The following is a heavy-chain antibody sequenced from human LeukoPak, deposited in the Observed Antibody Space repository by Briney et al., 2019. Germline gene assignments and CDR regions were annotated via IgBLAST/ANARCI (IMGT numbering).Heavy chain of an antibody. CDR3: ARGRYFDWLYYFDY. Sequence: SETLSLTCTVSGDSISGYHWGWLRQPPGKGLEWIGYIYYSGDTSYNPSLQSRVTISVDTSKNQFSLKLTSVTAADTAVYYCARGRYFDWLYYFDYWGQGTLVTVSS. D-gene: IGHD3-9*01. V-gene: IGHV4-59*01. J-gene: IGHJ4*02. CDR1: GDSISGYH. CDR2: IYYSGDT.